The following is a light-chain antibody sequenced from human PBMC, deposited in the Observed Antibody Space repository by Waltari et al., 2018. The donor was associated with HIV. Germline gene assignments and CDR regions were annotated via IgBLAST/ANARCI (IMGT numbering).Light chain of an antibody. V-gene: IGLV1-44*01. CDR1: NSNTGSNT. CDR2: SSD. CDR3: ATWDDSLNGWV. J-gene: IGLJ3*02. Sequence: QSVLTQPPSASATPGQRVTISCSGNNSNTGSNTVNWYQQLPGTAPTLLIYSSDQRPSGVLDRYSGSKAGTSASLAIRGLQPEDEADYYCATWDDSLNGWVFGGGTKLTVL.